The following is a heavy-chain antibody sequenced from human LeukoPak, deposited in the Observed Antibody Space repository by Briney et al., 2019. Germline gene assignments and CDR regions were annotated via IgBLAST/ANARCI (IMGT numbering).Heavy chain of an antibody. J-gene: IGHJ4*02. CDR2: INHSGST. CDR1: GGPFSGYY. Sequence: PSETLSLTCAVYGGPFSGYYWSWIRQPPGKGLEWIGEINHSGSTNYNPSLKSRVTISVDTSKNQFSLKLSSVTAADTAVYYCARGIAAYDYWGQGTLVTVSS. V-gene: IGHV4-34*01. D-gene: IGHD6-6*01. CDR3: ARGIAAYDY.